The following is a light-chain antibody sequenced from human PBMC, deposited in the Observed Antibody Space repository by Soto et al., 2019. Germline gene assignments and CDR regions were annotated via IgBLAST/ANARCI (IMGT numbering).Light chain of an antibody. V-gene: IGKV1-39*01. J-gene: IGKJ4*01. CDR2: AAS. Sequence: DIQMTQSPSSLSASVGDRVTITCRASQSISNYLNWYQRKPGKAPEFLIYAASSLQSGVPSRFSGSGSGTDFTLTISRIQPEDFATYYCQQSYSTPLTFGGGTNVEMK. CDR1: QSISNY. CDR3: QQSYSTPLT.